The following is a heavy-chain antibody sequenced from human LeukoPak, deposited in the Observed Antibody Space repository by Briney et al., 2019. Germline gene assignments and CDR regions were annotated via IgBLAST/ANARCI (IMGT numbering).Heavy chain of an antibody. CDR3: ATETLYDSSGDHRA. Sequence: ASETLSLTFSVSGASITNHYWTWIRQPPGKGLEWLGYIFNSGSTKYNPSLKGRVTISLDTSKNQFSLRLTSVTAADTAVYYCATETLYDSSGDHRAWGQGTLVTVSS. CDR1: GASITNHY. D-gene: IGHD3-22*01. V-gene: IGHV4-59*11. J-gene: IGHJ5*02. CDR2: IFNSGST.